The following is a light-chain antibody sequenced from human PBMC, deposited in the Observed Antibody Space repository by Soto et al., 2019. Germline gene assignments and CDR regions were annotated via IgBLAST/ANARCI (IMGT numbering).Light chain of an antibody. CDR2: MAS. CDR1: QNVSTW. CDR3: KQYDTYVWT. V-gene: IGKV1-5*03. Sequence: DIQMTQSPSTRSASVGDRVTSNCRASQNVSTWLAWYQQKPGKAPKRLIHMASTLQSGVPSRFSGSGSGTEFTLTISSLQPDDFATYYCKQYDTYVWTFGQGTKVDIK. J-gene: IGKJ1*01.